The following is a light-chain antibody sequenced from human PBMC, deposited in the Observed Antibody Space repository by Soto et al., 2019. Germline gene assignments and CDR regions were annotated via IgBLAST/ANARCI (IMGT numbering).Light chain of an antibody. Sequence: ENVLTQSPVTLSLSPGERATLSCRASQSVKSYLAWYQQKPGQAPRLLIYDASNRAAGILARFSGSGSGTDFTLTISSLDPEDFAVYYCQSRSSWPPVLTFGGGTKVEIK. CDR2: DAS. J-gene: IGKJ4*01. CDR1: QSVKSY. V-gene: IGKV3-11*01. CDR3: QSRSSWPPVLT.